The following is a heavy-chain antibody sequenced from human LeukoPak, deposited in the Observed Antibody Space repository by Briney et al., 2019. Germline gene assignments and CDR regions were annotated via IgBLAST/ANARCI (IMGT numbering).Heavy chain of an antibody. J-gene: IGHJ5*02. CDR2: INPSGGST. D-gene: IGHD6-13*01. Sequence: ASVKVSCKASGYTFTSYYMHWVRQAPGQGLEWMGIINPSGGSTSYAQKFQGRVTMTRDTSTSTVYMELSSLRSEDTAVYYCARSYSSSWYGTLPSGWFDPWGQGTLVTVSS. V-gene: IGHV1-46*01. CDR3: ARSYSSSWYGTLPSGWFDP. CDR1: GYTFTSYY.